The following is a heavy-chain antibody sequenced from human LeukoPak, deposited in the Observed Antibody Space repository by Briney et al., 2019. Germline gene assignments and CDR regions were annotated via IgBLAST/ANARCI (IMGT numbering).Heavy chain of an antibody. V-gene: IGHV3-30-3*01. Sequence: GGSLRLSCAASGFTFSSYAMHWVRQAPGKGLEWVAVISYDGSNKYYADSVKGRFTISGDNSKNTLYLQMNSLRAEDTAVYYCARPLGGDSSGYPDAFDIWGQGTMVTVSS. CDR3: ARPLGGDSSGYPDAFDI. CDR1: GFTFSSYA. J-gene: IGHJ3*02. CDR2: ISYDGSNK. D-gene: IGHD3-22*01.